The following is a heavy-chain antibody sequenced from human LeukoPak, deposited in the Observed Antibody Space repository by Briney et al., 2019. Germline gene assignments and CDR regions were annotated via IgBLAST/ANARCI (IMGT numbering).Heavy chain of an antibody. D-gene: IGHD2-21*01. CDR3: AREIALGYYYMDV. Sequence: PSETLSLTCTVSGGSISSGGYYWSWIRQHPGKGLEWIGYIYYSGSTYCNPSLKSRVTISVDTSKNQFSLKLSSVTAADTAVYYCAREIALGYYYMDVWGKGTTVTVSS. V-gene: IGHV4-31*03. J-gene: IGHJ6*03. CDR1: GGSISSGGYY. CDR2: IYYSGST.